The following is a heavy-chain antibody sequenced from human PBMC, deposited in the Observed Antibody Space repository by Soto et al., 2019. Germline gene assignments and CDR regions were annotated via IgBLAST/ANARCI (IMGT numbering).Heavy chain of an antibody. D-gene: IGHD3-10*01. V-gene: IGHV4-59*01. Sequence: PSETLSLTCTVSGGSISSYYWSWIRQPPGKGLEWIGYIYDSGSTSYNPSLKSRVTISVDTSENQFSLKLSSVTAADTAVYYCARDQTRVRGYYDGMDVWGQGTTVTVSS. J-gene: IGHJ6*02. CDR2: IYDSGST. CDR3: ARDQTRVRGYYDGMDV. CDR1: GGSISSYY.